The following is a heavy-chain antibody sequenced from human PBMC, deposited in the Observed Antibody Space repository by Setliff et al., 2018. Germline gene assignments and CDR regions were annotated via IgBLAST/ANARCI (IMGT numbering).Heavy chain of an antibody. CDR1: GGAFSSYV. CDR2: IIPMFGT. J-gene: IGHJ6*03. Sequence: SVKVSCKASGGAFSSYVISWVREAPGQGLEWMGGIIPMFGTNYAQKFQGRVTITADESTSTAYMELSSLGSEDTAVYYCAGGQPLVRKYYYYMDVWGKGTTGTVSS. D-gene: IGHD3-10*01. V-gene: IGHV1-69*13. CDR3: AGGQPLVRKYYYYMDV.